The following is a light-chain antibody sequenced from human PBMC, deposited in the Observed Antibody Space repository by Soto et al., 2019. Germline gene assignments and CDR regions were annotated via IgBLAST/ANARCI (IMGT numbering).Light chain of an antibody. V-gene: IGKV3-11*01. J-gene: IGKJ4*01. Sequence: EIVLTQSPVTLSLSPGERATLSCRASQSVTTFLAWYQQKPGQAPRLLIYDASKRATGIPARFSGSGSGTDFTLIISSREPEDFAVYYCQQRTNWPLTFGGGTKVEIK. CDR1: QSVTTF. CDR3: QQRTNWPLT. CDR2: DAS.